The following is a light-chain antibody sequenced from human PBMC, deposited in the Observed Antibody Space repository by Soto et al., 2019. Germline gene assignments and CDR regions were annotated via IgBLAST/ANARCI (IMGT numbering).Light chain of an antibody. CDR2: DVS. J-gene: IGLJ2*01. CDR1: SSDVGGYND. Sequence: QSALTQPASVSRSPGQSITISCTGTSSDVGGYNDVSWYQQHPGKAPKLMIYDVSNRPSGVSNRFSGSKSGNTASLTISGLQAEDEADYYCSSYTSSSVVFGGGTKLIV. CDR3: SSYTSSSVV. V-gene: IGLV2-14*01.